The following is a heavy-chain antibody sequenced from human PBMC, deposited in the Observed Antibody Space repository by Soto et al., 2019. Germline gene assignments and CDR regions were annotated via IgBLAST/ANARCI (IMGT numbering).Heavy chain of an antibody. V-gene: IGHV3-74*01. Sequence: EVQLVESGGGLVQPGGSLRLSCAASGFTFSSYWMHWVRQVPGKGLVWVARIQADGSSTNYADSVKGRFTISRDNAQNTLFQQINSLTAEDTAVYYCARGINGYYAFDVWGQGTMVTVSS. CDR1: GFTFSSYW. CDR3: ARGINGYYAFDV. D-gene: IGHD5-18*01. J-gene: IGHJ3*01. CDR2: IQADGSST.